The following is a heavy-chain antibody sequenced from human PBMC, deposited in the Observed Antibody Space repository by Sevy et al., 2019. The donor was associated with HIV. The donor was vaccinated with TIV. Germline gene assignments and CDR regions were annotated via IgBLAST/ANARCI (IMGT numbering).Heavy chain of an antibody. CDR1: GFTFSDYY. CDR2: ISGSDGAI. D-gene: IGHD4-17*01. V-gene: IGHV3-11*01. Sequence: GGSLRLSCVASGFTFSDYYMSWIRQAPGKGLELVSYISGSDGAIYYAASVKGRFTISRDNTKNSLYLQMTSLTAEDTAVYYCARDHVKDGDLGDYYYFAMDVWGQGTTVTVSS. CDR3: ARDHVKDGDLGDYYYFAMDV. J-gene: IGHJ6*02.